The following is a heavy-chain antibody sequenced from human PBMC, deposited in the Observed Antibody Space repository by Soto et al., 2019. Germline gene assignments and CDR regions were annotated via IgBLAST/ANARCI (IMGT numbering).Heavy chain of an antibody. Sequence: ASVKVSCKASGYTFTSYDINWVRQATGQGLEWMGWINANNGNTDYAQKLQGRVTMTTDTSTSTAYMELRSLRSDDTAVYYCARDSRIAAAGRTSNYWGQGTLVTVSS. CDR3: ARDSRIAAAGRTSNY. V-gene: IGHV1-18*01. CDR2: INANNGNT. CDR1: GYTFTSYD. D-gene: IGHD6-13*01. J-gene: IGHJ4*02.